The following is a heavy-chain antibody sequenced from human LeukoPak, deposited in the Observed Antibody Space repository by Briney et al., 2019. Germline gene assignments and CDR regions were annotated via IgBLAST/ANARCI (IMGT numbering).Heavy chain of an antibody. D-gene: IGHD2-21*01. CDR3: ARDQHIVVEDYLDY. Sequence: GGSLRLSCAASGFTFSSYGMHWVRQAPGKGLEWVAVIWYDGSSKYYADSVKGRFTISRDNSKNTLYLQMNSLRAEDTAVYYCARDQHIVVEDYLDYWGQGTLVTVSS. J-gene: IGHJ4*02. CDR1: GFTFSSYG. CDR2: IWYDGSSK. V-gene: IGHV3-33*01.